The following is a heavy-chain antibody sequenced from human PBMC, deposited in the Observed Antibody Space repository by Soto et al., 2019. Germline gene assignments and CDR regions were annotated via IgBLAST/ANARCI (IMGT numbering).Heavy chain of an antibody. V-gene: IGHV1-18*01. Sequence: ASVKVSCKASGYTFTSYGISWVRQAPGQGLEWMGWISAYNGNTNYAQKLQGRVTMTTDTSTSTAYMELRSLRPDDTAVYYCARVGAHYYDTSGSQGAFDLWGQGTMVTVSS. CDR1: GYTFTSYG. CDR3: ARVGAHYYDTSGSQGAFDL. CDR2: ISAYNGNT. D-gene: IGHD3-22*01. J-gene: IGHJ3*01.